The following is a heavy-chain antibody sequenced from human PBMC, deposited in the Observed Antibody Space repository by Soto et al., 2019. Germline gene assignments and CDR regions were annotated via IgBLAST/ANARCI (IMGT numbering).Heavy chain of an antibody. CDR2: IYYSGST. CDR3: ARLGLSVLRFLEWLPFDP. V-gene: IGHV4-39*01. CDR1: GGSISSSSYY. J-gene: IGHJ5*02. D-gene: IGHD3-3*01. Sequence: PSETLSLTCTVSGGSISSSSYYWGWIRQPPGKGLEWIGSIYYSGSTYYNPSLKSRVTISVGTSKNQFSLKLSSVTAADTAVYYCARLGLSVLRFLEWLPFDPWGQGTLVTVSS.